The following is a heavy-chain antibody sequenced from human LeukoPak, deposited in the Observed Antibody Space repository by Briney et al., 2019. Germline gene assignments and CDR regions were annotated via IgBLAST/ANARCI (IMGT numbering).Heavy chain of an antibody. J-gene: IGHJ4*02. D-gene: IGHD3-22*01. CDR2: IAGSDTTT. CDR1: GFDFGAHE. V-gene: IGHV3-48*03. Sequence: GGSLRLSCAASGFDFGAHEMNWVRQAPGKGLEWVSYIAGSDTTTYYADSVKGRFTISRDNAKNSLYLQMNSLRAEDTALYYCTTLGYHLDSWGQGTLVTVSS. CDR3: TTLGYHLDS.